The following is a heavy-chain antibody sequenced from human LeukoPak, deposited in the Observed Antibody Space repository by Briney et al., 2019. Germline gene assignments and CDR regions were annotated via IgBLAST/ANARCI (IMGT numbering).Heavy chain of an antibody. CDR1: GYTFTDYF. CDR3: ARGIVGDSVAFDY. Sequence: ASVKVSCKASGYTFTDYFMHWVRQAPGQGLEWMGWINPNSGERKYAQKFQGRVTLSRDTSISTAHMELSSPRSEDTAVYYCARGIVGDSVAFDYWGQGTLVTVSS. CDR2: INPNSGER. V-gene: IGHV1-2*02. D-gene: IGHD1-26*01. J-gene: IGHJ4*02.